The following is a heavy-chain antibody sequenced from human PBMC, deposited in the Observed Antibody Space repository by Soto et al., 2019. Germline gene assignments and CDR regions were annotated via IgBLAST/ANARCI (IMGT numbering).Heavy chain of an antibody. CDR2: INSDGSVS. Sequence: EVQLVESGGGLVQPGGSLRLSCAASGFTFSNYWMYWVRQAPGKGLMWVSRINSDGSVSSYADSVKGRLTISRDNVKNTLYLQMDSLRAEDTAVYYCARGDCVGGTCYSLAGSFYYYMDVWGKGTTATVFS. V-gene: IGHV3-74*01. D-gene: IGHD2-15*01. CDR3: ARGDCVGGTCYSLAGSFYYYMDV. CDR1: GFTFSNYW. J-gene: IGHJ6*03.